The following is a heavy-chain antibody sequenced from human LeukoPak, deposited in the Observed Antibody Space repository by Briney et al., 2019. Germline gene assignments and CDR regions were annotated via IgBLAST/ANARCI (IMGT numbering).Heavy chain of an antibody. CDR3: ASRKLGNDY. D-gene: IGHD7-27*01. V-gene: IGHV4-59*01. CDR2: IYYTGT. Sequence: NTSETLSLTCAVYGGSFSGYYWSWIRQPPGKGLEWIGYIYYTGTTYNPSLKSRVTISADTSKSQFSLKLSSVTAADTAVYYCASRKLGNDYWGQGTLVTVSS. J-gene: IGHJ4*02. CDR1: GGSFSGYY.